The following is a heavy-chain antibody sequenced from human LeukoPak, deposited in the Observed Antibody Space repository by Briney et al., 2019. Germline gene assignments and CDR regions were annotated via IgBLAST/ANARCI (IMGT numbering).Heavy chain of an antibody. D-gene: IGHD1-14*01. CDR3: ARSRNRKYFQH. CDR1: GGSFSGCY. CDR2: INHSGST. V-gene: IGHV4-34*01. Sequence: PSETLSLTCAVYGGSFSGCYWSWIRQPPGKGLEWIGEINHSGSTNYNPSLKSRVTISVDTSKNQFSLKLSSVTAADTAVYYCARSRNRKYFQHWGQGTLVTVSS. J-gene: IGHJ1*01.